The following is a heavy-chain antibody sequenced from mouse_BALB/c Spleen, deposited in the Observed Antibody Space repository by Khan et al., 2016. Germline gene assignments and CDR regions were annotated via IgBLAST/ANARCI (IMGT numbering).Heavy chain of an antibody. CDR1: GFTFNTYA. V-gene: IGHV10-1*02. Sequence: EVQLVESGGGLVQPKGSLKLSCAASGFTFNTYAMNWVRQAPGKGLEWVARIRSKSNNYATYYADSVKDRFTIYRDDSQSMLYLQMNNLKTEDTAMYYCVRQRYYFDYWGQGTTLTVSS. CDR3: VRQRYYFDY. CDR2: IRSKSNNYAT. J-gene: IGHJ2*01.